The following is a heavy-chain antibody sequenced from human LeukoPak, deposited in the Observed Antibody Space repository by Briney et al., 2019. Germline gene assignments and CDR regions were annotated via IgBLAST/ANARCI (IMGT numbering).Heavy chain of an antibody. V-gene: IGHV4-59*01. J-gene: IGHJ6*02. D-gene: IGHD4-17*01. CDR3: AREDPQTTVPEGLDV. CDR2: IYFSGAT. Sequence: SETLSLTCTVSGGSISRYYWSWIRQPPGKGLECIGYIYFSGATNYNPSLKSRVTISVDTSKNQFSLKLSSVTAADTAVYYCAREDPQTTVPEGLDVWGQGTTVIVSS. CDR1: GGSISRYY.